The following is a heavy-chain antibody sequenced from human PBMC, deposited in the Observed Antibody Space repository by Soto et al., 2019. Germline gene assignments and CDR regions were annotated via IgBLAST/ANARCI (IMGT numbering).Heavy chain of an antibody. D-gene: IGHD3-3*01. CDR1: GFTFSSYA. CDR3: ARDGGLRFFYYYGMDA. V-gene: IGHV3-30-3*01. CDR2: ISYDGSNK. J-gene: IGHJ6*02. Sequence: PGGALRRSCAASGFTFSSYAMHWVRQAPGKGLEWVAVISYDGSNKYYADSVKGRFTISRDNSKNTLYLQMNSLRAEDTAVYYCARDGGLRFFYYYGMDAWGQGTTVTVSS.